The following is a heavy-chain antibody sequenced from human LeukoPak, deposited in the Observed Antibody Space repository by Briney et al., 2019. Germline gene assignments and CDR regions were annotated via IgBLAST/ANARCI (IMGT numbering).Heavy chain of an antibody. J-gene: IGHJ4*02. Sequence: GASVKVSCKVSGYTLTELSMHWVRQAPGKGLEWMGGFDPEDGETIYAQKFQGRVTMTEDTSTDTAYMELSSLRSEDTAVYYCARAAGYYDSSAPDDYWGQGPWSPSPQ. CDR3: ARAAGYYDSSAPDDY. V-gene: IGHV1-24*01. D-gene: IGHD3-22*01. CDR2: FDPEDGET. CDR1: GYTLTELS.